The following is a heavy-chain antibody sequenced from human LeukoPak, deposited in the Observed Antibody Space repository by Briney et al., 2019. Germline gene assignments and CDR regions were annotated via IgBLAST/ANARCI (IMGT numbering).Heavy chain of an antibody. CDR2: INPSSGDT. J-gene: IGHJ4*02. V-gene: IGHV1-2*02. CDR3: ARGRRYYYGSSGYGYFDY. D-gene: IGHD3-22*01. CDR1: GYTYTGYY. Sequence: ASVKVSCKASGYTYTGYYMHWVRQAPGQGLDWMGWINPSSGDTKYAQNFQGRVTMTSDTSTTTAYMELSRLRSDDTAVYYCARGRRYYYGSSGYGYFDYWGQGTLVTVSS.